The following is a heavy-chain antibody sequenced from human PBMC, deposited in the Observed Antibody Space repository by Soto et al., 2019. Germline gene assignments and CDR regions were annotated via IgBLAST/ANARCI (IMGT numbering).Heavy chain of an antibody. Sequence: EEQLVESGGGLAQPGGSLRLSCVASGFTLTTYWMSWVRQAPGKGLEWVANIRQDGGAQYYVDSVKGRFTISRDNAKNSVYLQMDSLRVDDTAVYYCVRGGHGSGSYLGSSWGQGILVTVSS. D-gene: IGHD3-10*01. CDR2: IRQDGGAQ. V-gene: IGHV3-7*03. J-gene: IGHJ5*02. CDR1: GFTLTTYW. CDR3: VRGGHGSGSYLGSS.